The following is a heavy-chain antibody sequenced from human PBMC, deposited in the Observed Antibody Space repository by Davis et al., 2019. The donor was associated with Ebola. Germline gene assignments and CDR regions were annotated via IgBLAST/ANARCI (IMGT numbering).Heavy chain of an antibody. V-gene: IGHV1-24*01. CDR1: GYTLTDLS. CDR2: FDPEDGET. Sequence: ASVKVSCKVSGYTLTDLSMHWVRQAPGEGLEWMGGFDPEDGETIYAQKFQGRVTMTEDTSTDTAYMELSSLRSEDTAVYYCATAGGIRYYYYGMDVWGQGTTVTVSS. J-gene: IGHJ6*02. CDR3: ATAGGIRYYYYGMDV. D-gene: IGHD2-15*01.